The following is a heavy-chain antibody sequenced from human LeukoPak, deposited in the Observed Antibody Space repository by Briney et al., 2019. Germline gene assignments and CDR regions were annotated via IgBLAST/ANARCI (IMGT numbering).Heavy chain of an antibody. CDR2: ITSGHST. D-gene: IGHD2-2*01. J-gene: IGHJ4*02. Sequence: GGSLRLSCAASGFTFSNYAMSWVRQAAGKGLEWVSGITSGHSTYYSDSVKGRFTISRDNSKNTVYLQMNSLRAEDTAVYYCAKDYPECTGTSCSGEAFFDYWGQGTLVTVSS. CDR3: AKDYPECTGTSCSGEAFFDY. CDR1: GFTFSNYA. V-gene: IGHV3-23*01.